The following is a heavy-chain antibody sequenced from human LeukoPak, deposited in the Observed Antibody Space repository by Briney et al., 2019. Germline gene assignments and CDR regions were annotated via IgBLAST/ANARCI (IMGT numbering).Heavy chain of an antibody. CDR2: ISGSGGST. CDR1: GFTFDDYA. V-gene: IGHV3-23*01. CDR3: AKDIVVVTSGSNAFDI. J-gene: IGHJ3*02. Sequence: GGSLRLSCAASGFTFDDYAMHWVRQAPGKGLEWVSSISGSGGSTYYADSVKGRLTISRDNSKNTLYLQMNSLRAEDTAVYYCAKDIVVVTSGSNAFDIWGQGTMVTVSS. D-gene: IGHD2-21*02.